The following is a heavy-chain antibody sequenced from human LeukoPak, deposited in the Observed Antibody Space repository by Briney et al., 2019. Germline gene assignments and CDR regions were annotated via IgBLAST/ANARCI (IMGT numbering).Heavy chain of an antibody. CDR3: ARGDAEAVFDY. CDR1: GFTFSTYA. CDR2: ISGSGGST. Sequence: GGSLRLSCAASGFTFSTYAMSWVRQAPGKGLEWVSAISGSGGSTYYADSVKGRFTISRDNSKNTLYLQMNSLRAEDTAVYYCARGDAEAVFDYWGQGTLVTVSS. J-gene: IGHJ4*02. V-gene: IGHV3-23*01.